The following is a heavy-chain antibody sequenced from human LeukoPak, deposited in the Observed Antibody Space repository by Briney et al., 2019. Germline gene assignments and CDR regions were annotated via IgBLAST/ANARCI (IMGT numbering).Heavy chain of an antibody. CDR3: ASRAYYDSWSGSNWFDP. V-gene: IGHV4-4*02. CDR2: MYHSGRT. J-gene: IGHJ5*02. Sequence: SETLSLTCAVSGGSISSSYWWSWVRQPPGKGLEWIGEMYHSGRTNYNPSLKTRVTIPVDKSKNQFSLKLSSLTAADTAVYYCASRAYYDSWSGSNWFDPWGQGTLVTVSS. CDR1: GGSISSSYW. D-gene: IGHD3-3*01.